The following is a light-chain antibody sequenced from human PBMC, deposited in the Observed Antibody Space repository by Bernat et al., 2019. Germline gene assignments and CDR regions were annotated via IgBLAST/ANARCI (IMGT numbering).Light chain of an antibody. CDR2: EVN. J-gene: IGLJ2*01. V-gene: IGLV2-18*02. Sequence: HSALTQPPSVSGSPGQSVTISCTGTSSDVGYYNRVSWYRQPPGTAPKLMIYEVNNRPSGVSDRFSGSKSGNTASLTISGLQAKDEADYYCSSYSSTSTYVVFGGGTKLTVL. CDR1: SSDVGYYNR. CDR3: SSYSSTSTYVV.